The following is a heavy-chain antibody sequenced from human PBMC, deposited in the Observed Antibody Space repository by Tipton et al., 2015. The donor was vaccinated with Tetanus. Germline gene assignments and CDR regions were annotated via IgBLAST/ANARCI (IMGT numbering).Heavy chain of an antibody. CDR3: ARGIVVVPAAIGLGYYYYGMDV. V-gene: IGHV4-31*03. Sequence: LSLTCTVSGGSISSGGYYWSWIRQHPGKGLEWIGYIYYSGSTYYNPSLKSRVTISVDTSKNQFSLKLSSVTAADTAVYYCARGIVVVPAAIGLGYYYYGMDVWGQGTTVTVSS. D-gene: IGHD2-2*01. CDR2: IYYSGST. CDR1: GGSISSGGYY. J-gene: IGHJ6*02.